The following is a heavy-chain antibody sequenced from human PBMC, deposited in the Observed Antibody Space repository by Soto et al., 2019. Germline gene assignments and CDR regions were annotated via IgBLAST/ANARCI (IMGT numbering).Heavy chain of an antibody. D-gene: IGHD2-21*02. Sequence: QVQLQESGPGLVKPSQTLSLTCTVSGGSISSGVYYWSWIRQHPGKGLEWIGSIRYSGSTYYNPSLKSRITISVDTSETQFSLKVSSVTAADTAVYYCARGGTVVTPNYWGQGTLVTVSS. CDR3: ARGGTVVTPNY. CDR2: IRYSGST. J-gene: IGHJ4*02. V-gene: IGHV4-31*03. CDR1: GGSISSGVYY.